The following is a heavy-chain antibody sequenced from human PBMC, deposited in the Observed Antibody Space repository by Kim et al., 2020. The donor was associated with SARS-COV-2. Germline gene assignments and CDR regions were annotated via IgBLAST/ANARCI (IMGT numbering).Heavy chain of an antibody. Sequence: GGSLRLSCAASGFTFSSYDMHWVRQATGKGLEWVSAIGTAGDTYYPGSVKGRFTISRENAKNSLYLQMNSLRAGDTAVYYCARGYFDLGWFDPWGQGTLVTVSS. CDR1: GFTFSSYD. D-gene: IGHD3-9*01. CDR3: ARGYFDLGWFDP. J-gene: IGHJ5*02. V-gene: IGHV3-13*04. CDR2: IGTAGDT.